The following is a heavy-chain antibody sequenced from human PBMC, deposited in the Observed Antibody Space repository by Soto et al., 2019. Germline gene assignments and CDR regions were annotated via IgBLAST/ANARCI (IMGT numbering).Heavy chain of an antibody. D-gene: IGHD3-22*01. CDR2: ISAYNGNT. CDR3: ARGFRIDSSGYYYSLYYYGMDV. CDR1: GYTFTSYG. V-gene: IGHV1-18*04. J-gene: IGHJ6*02. Sequence: GASVKVSCKASGYTFTSYGISWVRQAPGQGLEWMGWISAYNGNTNYAQKLQGRVTMTTDTSTSTAYMELRSLRSDDTAVYYCARGFRIDSSGYYYSLYYYGMDVWGQGTTVTVSS.